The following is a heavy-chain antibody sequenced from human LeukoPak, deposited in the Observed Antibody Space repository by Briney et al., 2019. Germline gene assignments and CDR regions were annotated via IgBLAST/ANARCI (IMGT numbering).Heavy chain of an antibody. J-gene: IGHJ4*02. CDR2: ISYDGSNK. CDR3: AVRSSPTLIDY. Sequence: PGRSLRLSCAAPGFTFSSYGMHWVRQAPGKGLGWVAVISYDGSNKYYADSVKGRFTISRDNSKNTLYLQMNSLRAEDTAVYYCAVRSSPTLIDYWGQGTLVTVSS. D-gene: IGHD6-6*01. V-gene: IGHV3-30*03. CDR1: GFTFSSYG.